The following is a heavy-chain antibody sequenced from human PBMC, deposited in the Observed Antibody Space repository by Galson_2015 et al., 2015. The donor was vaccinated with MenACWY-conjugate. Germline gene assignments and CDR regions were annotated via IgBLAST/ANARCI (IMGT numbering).Heavy chain of an antibody. Sequence: PPGKGLEWIGSIYDGGKSYYNPSLRGRVTISVDTSKNQFSLYLTSVSAADTAVYYCARLPRGIGLIVEGSWGQGILVTVSS. D-gene: IGHD3-3*01. V-gene: IGHV4-39*01. CDR2: IYDGGKS. J-gene: IGHJ5*02. CDR3: ARLPRGIGLIVEGS.